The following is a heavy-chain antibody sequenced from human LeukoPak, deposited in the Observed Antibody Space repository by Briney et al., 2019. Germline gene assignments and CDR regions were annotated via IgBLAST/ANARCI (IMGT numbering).Heavy chain of an antibody. CDR3: ARVGLWFGELFIDY. CDR1: GYTFTAYY. J-gene: IGHJ4*02. Sequence: ASVKVSCKASGYTFTAYYMHWVRQAPGLGLEWMGWINPNSGDTIFAQRFQGRVTLTRDTSISTAYMELSRLRSDDTAVYYCARVGLWFGELFIDYWGQGTLVTVSS. CDR2: INPNSGDT. D-gene: IGHD3-10*01. V-gene: IGHV1-2*02.